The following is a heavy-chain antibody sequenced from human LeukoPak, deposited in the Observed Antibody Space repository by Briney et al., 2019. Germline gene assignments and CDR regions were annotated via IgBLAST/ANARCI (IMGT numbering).Heavy chain of an antibody. V-gene: IGHV4-39*07. CDR3: ARDFLRDYGDPFDS. J-gene: IGHJ4*02. CDR1: GGSITSSTHY. Sequence: SETLSLTCTVSGGSITSSTHYWGWIRQPPGKGLEWIGTIYYTGSPTFYNPSLKSRLTISVDTSKSHFSLKLTSVTAADTAVYYCARDFLRDYGDPFDSWGQGTLATVSS. CDR2: IYYTGSPT. D-gene: IGHD4-17*01.